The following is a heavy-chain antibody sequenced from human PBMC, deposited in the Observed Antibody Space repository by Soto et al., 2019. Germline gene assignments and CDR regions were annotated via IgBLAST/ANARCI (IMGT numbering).Heavy chain of an antibody. J-gene: IGHJ3*02. D-gene: IGHD2-15*01. Sequence: NPSETLSLTCTVSGGSIRNYYWSWIRQPPGKELEWIGYIYDRGYTNYNPSLKSRVSMSVDTSKNQFSLKLTSVTAADTAVFYCARENIRIEAFDIWGQGTMVTVSS. V-gene: IGHV4-59*01. CDR3: ARENIRIEAFDI. CDR2: IYDRGYT. CDR1: GGSIRNYY.